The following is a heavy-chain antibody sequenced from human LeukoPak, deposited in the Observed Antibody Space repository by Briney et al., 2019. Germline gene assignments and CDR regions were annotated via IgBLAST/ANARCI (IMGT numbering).Heavy chain of an antibody. V-gene: IGHV4-30-4*08. CDR3: ARAWNSMIRGVTSDWFDP. Sequence: SQTLSLTCTVSGGSITSADHYWSWIRQPPGKGLEWIGYIYYSGNSYYNPSLKSRVSISVDTSKNQFSLKLSSVTAADTAVYYCARAWNSMIRGVTSDWFDPWGQGTLVTVSS. J-gene: IGHJ5*02. CDR2: IYYSGNS. D-gene: IGHD3-10*01. CDR1: GGSITSADHY.